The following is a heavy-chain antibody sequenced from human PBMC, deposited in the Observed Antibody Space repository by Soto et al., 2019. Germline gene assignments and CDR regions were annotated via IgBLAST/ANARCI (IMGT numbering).Heavy chain of an antibody. CDR1: GFTFSSYG. Sequence: QVQLVESGGGVVQPGRSLRLSCAASGFTFSSYGMHWVRQAPGKGLEWVAVIWYDGSNKYYADSVKGRFTISRDNSKNTLYLQMNSLRAEDTAVYYCARGGYCSSTSCYWLVDYWGQGTLVTVSS. D-gene: IGHD2-2*01. CDR3: ARGGYCSSTSCYWLVDY. V-gene: IGHV3-33*01. CDR2: IWYDGSNK. J-gene: IGHJ4*02.